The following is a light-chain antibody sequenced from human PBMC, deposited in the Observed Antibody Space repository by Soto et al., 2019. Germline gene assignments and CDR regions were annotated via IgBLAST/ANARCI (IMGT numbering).Light chain of an antibody. Sequence: DIQMTQSPSTLSASVGDRVTITCRASQSISSWLAWYQQKPGKAPKLLIYDASSLESGVPSRFSGSGSATEFTLTITSLQPDDFATYYCQQYNSYPWTFGQGTKVDIK. CDR1: QSISSW. CDR2: DAS. CDR3: QQYNSYPWT. J-gene: IGKJ1*01. V-gene: IGKV1-5*01.